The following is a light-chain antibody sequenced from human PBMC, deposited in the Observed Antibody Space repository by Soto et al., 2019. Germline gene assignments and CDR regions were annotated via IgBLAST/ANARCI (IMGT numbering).Light chain of an antibody. CDR3: QQHNNS. Sequence: DIQMTQSPSTLSASVGDRVTITCRASQSISSWLAWYQQKPGKAPKLLIYKASSLESGVPSRFSGSGSGTEFTLTISSLQPDDFATYYCQQHNNSFGQGTKVEVK. V-gene: IGKV1-5*03. CDR2: KAS. CDR1: QSISSW. J-gene: IGKJ1*01.